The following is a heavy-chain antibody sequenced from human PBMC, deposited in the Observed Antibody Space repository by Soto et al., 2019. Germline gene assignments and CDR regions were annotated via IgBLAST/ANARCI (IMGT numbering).Heavy chain of an antibody. CDR3: ARGTDYYDSSGYYSLPYYFDY. V-gene: IGHV4-30-2*01. CDR1: GGSISSGGYS. D-gene: IGHD3-22*01. J-gene: IGHJ4*02. Sequence: QLQLQESGSGLVKPSQTLSLTCAVSGGSISSGGYSWSWIRQPPGKGLEWIGYIYHSGSTYYNPSLKSRATISVDRSKNQCSLKLSSVTAADTAVYYCARGTDYYDSSGYYSLPYYFDYWGQGTLVTVSS. CDR2: IYHSGST.